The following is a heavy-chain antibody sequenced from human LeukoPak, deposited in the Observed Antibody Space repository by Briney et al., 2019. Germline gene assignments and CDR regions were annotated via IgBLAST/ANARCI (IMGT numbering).Heavy chain of an antibody. V-gene: IGHV1-18*01. J-gene: IGHJ1*01. Sequence: GASVKVSCKASGYTFINYGISWVRQAPGQRPEWMGWISCYNGNTNNAEKFQGRVTMTTDRSTSTAYMELRSLRSDDTAVYYCARDGGWSGGRPNPEYFFHWGQGTLVTVSS. CDR1: GYTFINYG. CDR2: ISCYNGNT. D-gene: IGHD3-10*01. CDR3: ARDGGWSGGRPNPEYFFH.